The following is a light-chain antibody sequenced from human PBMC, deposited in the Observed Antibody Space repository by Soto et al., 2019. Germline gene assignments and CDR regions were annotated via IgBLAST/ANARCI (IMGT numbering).Light chain of an antibody. J-gene: IGKJ4*01. V-gene: IGKV1-9*01. Sequence: DIQLTQSPSFLSASVGDRVTITCRASQGISSYLAWYQQKPGKAPKVLIYEASTLQSGFPSRFSGSGSGTEFTLKISSLQPEDFATYYCQQLNSYPRTFGGGTKVEIK. CDR1: QGISSY. CDR3: QQLNSYPRT. CDR2: EAS.